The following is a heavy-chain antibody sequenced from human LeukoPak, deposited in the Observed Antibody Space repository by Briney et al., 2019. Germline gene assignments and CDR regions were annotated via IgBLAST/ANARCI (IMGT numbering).Heavy chain of an antibody. D-gene: IGHD3-22*01. CDR2: IRFTGSYI. V-gene: IGHV3-21*04. Sequence: PGGSLRLSCAASGFTFSSYSMNWVRQAPGRGLEWVSSIRFTGSYIYYEDSVKGRFTISRDNAKNSLYLQMNSLRAEDTAVYYCARDLGWNSYDESGHRGDYWGQGTLVTVSS. J-gene: IGHJ4*02. CDR1: GFTFSSYS. CDR3: ARDLGWNSYDESGHRGDY.